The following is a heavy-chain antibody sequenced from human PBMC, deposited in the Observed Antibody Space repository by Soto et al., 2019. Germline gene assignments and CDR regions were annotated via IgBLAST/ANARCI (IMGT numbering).Heavy chain of an antibody. V-gene: IGHV1-46*01. CDR2: INPSGGST. J-gene: IGHJ6*02. CDR1: GYTFTSYY. Sequence: VASVKVSCKASGYTFTSYYMHWVRQAPGQGLEWMGIINPSGGSTSYAQKFQGRVTMTRDTSTSTVYMELSSLRSEDTAVYYCAREAYYDFWSGSYYYYYGMDVWGQGTTVTVSS. D-gene: IGHD3-3*01. CDR3: AREAYYDFWSGSYYYYYGMDV.